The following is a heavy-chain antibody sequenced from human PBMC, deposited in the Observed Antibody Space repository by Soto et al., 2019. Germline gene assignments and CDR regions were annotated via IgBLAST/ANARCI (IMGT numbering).Heavy chain of an antibody. CDR1: GFTFDDYY. CDR3: AQASDRYSGFEALLDY. CDR2: ISWNSGSI. J-gene: IGHJ4*01. V-gene: IGHV3-9*01. Sequence: EVQLVESGGGLVQPGRSLRLSCAASGFTFDDYYMHWVRQAPGKGLEWVSGISWNSGSIGYADSVKGRFTISRDNAKNSLYLQMKSLRAEGTALYYCAQASDRYSGFEALLDYWGPGTLVNVS. D-gene: IGHD5-12*01.